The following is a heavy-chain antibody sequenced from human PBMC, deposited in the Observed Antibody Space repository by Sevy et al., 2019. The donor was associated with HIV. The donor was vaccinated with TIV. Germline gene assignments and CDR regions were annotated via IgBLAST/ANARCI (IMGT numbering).Heavy chain of an antibody. V-gene: IGHV3-7*01. CDR2: IKQDGGEI. Sequence: GGSLRLSCAASGFTFSGYYMTWVRQTPGKGLEWVANIKQDGGEIYYVDSVKGRFTISRDNAKNSLYLQMNSLRAEDTAVYYCARESAPRGRYFDGARGYYYMDVWGKGTTVTVSS. J-gene: IGHJ6*03. CDR3: ARESAPRGRYFDGARGYYYMDV. CDR1: GFTFSGYY. D-gene: IGHD3-9*01.